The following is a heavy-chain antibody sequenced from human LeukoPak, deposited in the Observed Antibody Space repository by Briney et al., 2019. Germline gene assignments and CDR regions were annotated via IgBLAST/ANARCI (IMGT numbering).Heavy chain of an antibody. CDR2: ISSSSNYR. J-gene: IGHJ4*02. V-gene: IGHV3-21*01. D-gene: IGHD2/OR15-2a*01. CDR3: AKDRTFLDY. CDR1: GFTFSSYT. Sequence: GGSLRLSCAASGFTFSSYTMNWVRQAPGKGLEWVSSISSSSNYRYYADSVRGRFAISRDNAKKSLYLQMNSLRAEDTAVYYCAKDRTFLDYWGQGTLVTVSS.